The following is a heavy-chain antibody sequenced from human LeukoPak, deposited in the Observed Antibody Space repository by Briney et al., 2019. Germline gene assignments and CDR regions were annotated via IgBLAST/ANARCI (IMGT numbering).Heavy chain of an antibody. J-gene: IGHJ4*02. Sequence: SQTLSLTCTVSGGSISSGGYYWSWIRQHPGKGLEWIGYIYYSGSTYYNPSLKSRVTISVDTSKNQFSLKLSSVTAADTAVYYCAGNYYDSSGYYYLDYWGQGTPVTVSS. CDR1: GGSISSGGYY. CDR3: AGNYYDSSGYYYLDY. V-gene: IGHV4-31*03. CDR2: IYYSGST. D-gene: IGHD3-22*01.